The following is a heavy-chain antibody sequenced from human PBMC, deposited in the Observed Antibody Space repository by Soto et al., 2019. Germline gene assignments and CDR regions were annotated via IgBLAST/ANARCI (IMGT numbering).Heavy chain of an antibody. V-gene: IGHV3-21*01. CDR2: ISKSDYT. CDR1: GFAFNNYG. J-gene: IGHJ4*01. Sequence: GGSLRLSCTVSGFAFNNYGINWVRQAPGKGLEWVSSISKSDYTYYSDSVKGRFAISRDNAKSSVSLQMNTLRVEDTAVYYCAREDSIIIPAVSDFWVHGTLVTVSS. CDR3: AREDSIIIPAVSDF. D-gene: IGHD2-2*01.